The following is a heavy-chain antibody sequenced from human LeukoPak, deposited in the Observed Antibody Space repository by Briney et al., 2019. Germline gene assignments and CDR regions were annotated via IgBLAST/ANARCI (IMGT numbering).Heavy chain of an antibody. CDR2: IIPILGIA. D-gene: IGHD3-22*01. V-gene: IGHV1-69*04. CDR1: GGTFSSYS. Sequence: GASVKVSCKASGGTFSSYSISWVRQAPGQGLEWMGRIIPILGIANYAQKFQGRVTITADKSTSTAYMELSSLRSEDTAVYYCARALPNYDSSHSPTNWFDPWGQGTLVTVSS. J-gene: IGHJ5*02. CDR3: ARALPNYDSSHSPTNWFDP.